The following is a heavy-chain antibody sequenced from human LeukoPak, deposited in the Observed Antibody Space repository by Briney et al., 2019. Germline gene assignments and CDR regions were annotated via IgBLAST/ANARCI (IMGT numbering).Heavy chain of an antibody. V-gene: IGHV1-69*13. J-gene: IGHJ4*02. Sequence: SVKVSCKASGGTFSSYAISWVRQAPGQGLEWMGGIIPIFGTANYAQKFQGRVTITADESTSTAYMELSSLRSEDTAVYYYARREAIYDYVWGSFDYWGQGTLVTVSS. CDR1: GGTFSSYA. D-gene: IGHD3-16*01. CDR2: IIPIFGTA. CDR3: ARREAIYDYVWGSFDY.